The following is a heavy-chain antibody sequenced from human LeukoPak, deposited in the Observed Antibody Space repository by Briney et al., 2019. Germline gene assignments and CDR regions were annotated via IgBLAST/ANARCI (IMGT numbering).Heavy chain of an antibody. Sequence: GGSLRLSCTASDFTFSSYAMTWVRQAPGKGLEWVSAISGSGGSTYYADSVKGRFTISRDNSKNTLYLQMNSLRAEDTAVYYCASELYDILTGPAPNFDYWGQGTLVTVSS. V-gene: IGHV3-23*01. CDR1: DFTFSSYA. CDR2: ISGSGGST. D-gene: IGHD3-9*01. CDR3: ASELYDILTGPAPNFDY. J-gene: IGHJ4*02.